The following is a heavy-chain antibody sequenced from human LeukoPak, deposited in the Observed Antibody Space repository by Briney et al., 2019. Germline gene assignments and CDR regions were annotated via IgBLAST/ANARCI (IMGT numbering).Heavy chain of an antibody. V-gene: IGHV3-66*01. Sequence: AGGSLRLSCAASGFTVSSNYMSWVRQAPGKGLEWVSVIYSGGSTYYADSVKGRFTISRDNYKNTLYLQTNSLRAEDTAVYYWARWAAAVDYWGQGTLVTVSS. J-gene: IGHJ4*02. D-gene: IGHD6-13*01. CDR3: ARWAAAVDY. CDR2: IYSGGST. CDR1: GFTVSSNY.